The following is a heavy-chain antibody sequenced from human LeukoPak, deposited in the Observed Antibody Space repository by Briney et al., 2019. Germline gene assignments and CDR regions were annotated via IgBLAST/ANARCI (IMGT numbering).Heavy chain of an antibody. CDR2: IYYSGST. J-gene: IGHJ4*02. CDR1: GGSITSYY. V-gene: IGHV4-59*01. CDR3: ARRGYCSSTRCFDY. Sequence: SETLSLTCTVAGGSITSYYWSWIRQPPGKGLEWIGYIYYSGSTNYNPSLKSRVTISVDTSKNHFSLEVSSVTAADTAVYYCARRGYCSSTRCFDYWGQGTLVTVSS. D-gene: IGHD2-2*01.